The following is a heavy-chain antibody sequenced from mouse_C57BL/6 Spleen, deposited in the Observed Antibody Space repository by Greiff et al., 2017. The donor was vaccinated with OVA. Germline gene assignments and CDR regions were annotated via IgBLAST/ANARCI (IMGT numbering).Heavy chain of an antibody. CDR3: ARHYGSRDWYFEV. V-gene: IGHV1-19*01. CDR1: GYTFTDYY. CDR2: INPYNGGT. D-gene: IGHD1-1*01. Sequence: EVQLQQSGPVLVKPGASVKMSCKASGYTFTDYYMNWVKQSHGKSLEWIGVINPYNGGTSYNQKFKGKATLTVDKSSSTAYMELNSLTSEDSAVYYCARHYGSRDWYFEVWAQGPRSPSPQ. J-gene: IGHJ1*03.